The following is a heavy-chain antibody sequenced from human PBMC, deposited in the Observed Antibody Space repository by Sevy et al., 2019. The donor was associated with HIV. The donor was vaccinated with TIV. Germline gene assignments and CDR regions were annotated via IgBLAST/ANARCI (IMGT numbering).Heavy chain of an antibody. CDR2: ISGSGGST. J-gene: IGHJ4*02. Sequence: GGSLRLSCAASGFTFSSYAMIWVRQAPGKGLEWVSAISGSGGSTYYADSVKGRFTISRDNSKNTLYLQMNSLRAEDTAVYYCASSPAGTSFDYWGQGTLVTVSS. CDR3: ASSPAGTSFDY. D-gene: IGHD6-13*01. CDR1: GFTFSSYA. V-gene: IGHV3-23*01.